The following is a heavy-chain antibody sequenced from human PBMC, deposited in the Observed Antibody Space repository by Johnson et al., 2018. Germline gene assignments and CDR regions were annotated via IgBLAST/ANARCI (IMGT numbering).Heavy chain of an antibody. Sequence: VQLVESGGGVVQPGRSLRLSCAASGFTVSSYGMHWVRQAPGQGLEWVAVISSDGSDKYYADSVRGRFTISRDNSTNTLYLQMNSLRAEDTAVYFCAREGEGSYYYHYYMDVGGKGTTVTVSS. V-gene: IGHV3-30*03. J-gene: IGHJ6*03. D-gene: IGHD3-16*01. CDR2: ISSDGSDK. CDR3: AREGEGSYYYHYYMDV. CDR1: GFTVSSYG.